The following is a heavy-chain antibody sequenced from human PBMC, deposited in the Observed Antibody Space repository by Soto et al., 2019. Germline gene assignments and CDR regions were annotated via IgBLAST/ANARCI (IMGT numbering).Heavy chain of an antibody. Sequence: QVQLVQSGAEVKKPGSSVKVSCKASGGTFSSYAISWVRQAPGQGLEWMGGFIPIFGTANYAQKFQGRVTITADESTRTAYMELSSLRSEDTAVYYCARGVVEYCSGGSCFWFDPWGQGTLVTVSS. CDR2: FIPIFGTA. J-gene: IGHJ5*02. CDR3: ARGVVEYCSGGSCFWFDP. D-gene: IGHD2-15*01. CDR1: GGTFSSYA. V-gene: IGHV1-69*01.